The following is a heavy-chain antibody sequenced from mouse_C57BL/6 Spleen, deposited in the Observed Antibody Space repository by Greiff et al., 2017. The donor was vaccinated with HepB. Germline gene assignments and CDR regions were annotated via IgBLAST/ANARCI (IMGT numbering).Heavy chain of an antibody. CDR1: GYTFTSYG. CDR2: IYPRSGNT. J-gene: IGHJ4*01. CDR3: ARGGYYEGLYAMDY. V-gene: IGHV1-81*01. Sequence: VQLQQSGAELARPGASVKLSCKASGYTFTSYGISWVKQRTGQGLEWIGEIYPRSGNTYYNEKFKGKATLTADKSSSTAYMELRSLTSEDSAVYFCARGGYYEGLYAMDYWGQGTSVTVSS. D-gene: IGHD2-3*01.